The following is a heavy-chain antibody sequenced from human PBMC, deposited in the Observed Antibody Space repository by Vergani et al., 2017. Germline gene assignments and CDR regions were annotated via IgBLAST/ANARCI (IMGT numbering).Heavy chain of an antibody. CDR3: ASLHNWNARRFGDYYCDMDV. CDR1: GGTFSSYA. CDR2: IIPIFGTA. J-gene: IGHJ6*03. Sequence: QVQLVQSGAEVKKPGSSVKVSCKASGGTFSSYAISWVRQAPGQGLEWMGGIIPIFGTANYAQKFQGRVTITADESTSSAYMELSSLRSEDTAVYYCASLHNWNARRFGDYYCDMDVWGKGTTVTVSS. V-gene: IGHV1-69*13. D-gene: IGHD1-1*01.